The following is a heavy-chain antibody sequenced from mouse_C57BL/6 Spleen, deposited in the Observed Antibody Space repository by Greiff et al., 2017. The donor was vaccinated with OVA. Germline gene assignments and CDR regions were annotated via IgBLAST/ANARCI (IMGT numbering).Heavy chain of an antibody. CDR2: IYPGDGDT. CDR1: GYAFSSYW. D-gene: IGHD2-3*01. CDR3: ARSRDGYFYAMDY. Sequence: VKLMESGAELVKPGASVKISCKASGYAFSSYWMNWVKQRPGKGLEWIGQIYPGDGDTNYNGKFKGKATLTADKSSSTAYMQLSSLTSEDSAVYFCARSRDGYFYAMDYWGQGTSVTVSS. V-gene: IGHV1-80*01. J-gene: IGHJ4*01.